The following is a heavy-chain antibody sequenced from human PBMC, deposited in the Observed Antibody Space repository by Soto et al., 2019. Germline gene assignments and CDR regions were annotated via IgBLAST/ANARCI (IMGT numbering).Heavy chain of an antibody. CDR3: APTSAGRVDYIWGSYRYTYFDY. V-gene: IGHV2-5*02. CDR2: IYWDDDK. J-gene: IGHJ4*02. Sequence: QITLKESGPTLVKPTQTLTLTCTFSGFSLSTSGVGVGWIRQPPGKALEWLALIYWDDDKRYSPSLKSRLTITKDTSKNQVVLTMTNMDPVDTATYYCAPTSAGRVDYIWGSYRYTYFDYWGQGTLVTVSS. D-gene: IGHD3-16*02. CDR1: GFSLSTSGVG.